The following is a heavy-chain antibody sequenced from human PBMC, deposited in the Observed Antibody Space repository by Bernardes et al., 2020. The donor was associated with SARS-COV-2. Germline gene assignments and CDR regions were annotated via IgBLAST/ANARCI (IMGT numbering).Heavy chain of an antibody. CDR1: GYNVTPRW. Sequence: GASLKTSRKGSGYNVTPRWIGWVRPIPGKGLEWMGIIYPGDSDTRYSPSFQGQVAISADKSITTAYLQWSSLKASDTAMYYCTREAAGTTTAAGWFDPWGQGTLVTVSS. CDR3: TREAAGTTTAAGWFDP. J-gene: IGHJ5*02. V-gene: IGHV5-51*01. CDR2: IYPGDSDT. D-gene: IGHD1-7*01.